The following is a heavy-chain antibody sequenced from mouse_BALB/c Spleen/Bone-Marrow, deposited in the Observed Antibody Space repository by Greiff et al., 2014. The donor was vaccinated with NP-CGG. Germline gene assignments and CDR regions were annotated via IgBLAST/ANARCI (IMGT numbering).Heavy chain of an antibody. CDR3: ARGGYDTSIFAY. V-gene: IGHV1-9*01. CDR2: ILPGSGST. J-gene: IGHJ3*01. CDR1: GYTFSSYW. D-gene: IGHD2-3*01. Sequence: VHLVESGAELMKPGASVKISCKATGYTFSSYWIEWVKQRPGHGLEWIGEILPGSGSTHYNEKFKDTATFTADTSSNTAYMQLSSRTSEDSAVYYGARGGYDTSIFAYWGQGTLVTVSA.